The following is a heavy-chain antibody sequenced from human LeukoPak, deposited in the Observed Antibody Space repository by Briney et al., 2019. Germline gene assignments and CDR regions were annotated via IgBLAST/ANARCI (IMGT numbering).Heavy chain of an antibody. CDR1: GFTFSSYW. CDR3: ARAPSEIGGYYPEYFRH. CDR2: IKSDGST. Sequence: GGSLRLSCAASGFTFSSYWMHWVRQAPGKGLVWVSRIKSDGSTNYADSVKGRFTISRDNAKNTLSPQMNSLRAEDTGVYYCARAPSEIGGYYPEYFRHWGQGTLVTVSS. D-gene: IGHD3-22*01. V-gene: IGHV3-74*01. J-gene: IGHJ1*01.